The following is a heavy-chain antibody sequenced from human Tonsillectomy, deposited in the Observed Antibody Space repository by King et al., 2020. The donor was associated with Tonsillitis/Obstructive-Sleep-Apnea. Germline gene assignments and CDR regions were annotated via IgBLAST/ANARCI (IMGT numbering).Heavy chain of an antibody. D-gene: IGHD2-2*01. CDR1: GGSVSSSSYY. J-gene: IGHJ5*02. CDR2: IFYSGST. Sequence: QLQESGPGLVKPSETLSLTCSVSGGSVSSSSYYWSWIRQPPGKGLEWLGYIFYSGSTNYNPSLTSRVTISVDTSKNQFSLKLSSVTAADTAVNYCARLIVPATGGWFDPWGQGTLVTVSS. CDR3: ARLIVPATGGWFDP. V-gene: IGHV4-61*01.